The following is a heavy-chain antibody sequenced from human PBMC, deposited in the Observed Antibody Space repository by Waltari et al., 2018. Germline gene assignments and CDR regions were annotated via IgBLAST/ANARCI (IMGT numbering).Heavy chain of an antibody. Sequence: EEQLVASGGGLVQPGGSLRLSCAASGFSFSRYWMHWVRQAPEKGLVFVSRFHSDGIDTTYADSVKGRFTTSRDNALNTLYLQMNSLRVEDTAMYYCARGGFDHAFDIWAQGTMVTVSS. CDR3: ARGGFDHAFDI. D-gene: IGHD3-16*01. V-gene: IGHV3-74*03. CDR1: GFSFSRYW. CDR2: FHSDGIDT. J-gene: IGHJ3*02.